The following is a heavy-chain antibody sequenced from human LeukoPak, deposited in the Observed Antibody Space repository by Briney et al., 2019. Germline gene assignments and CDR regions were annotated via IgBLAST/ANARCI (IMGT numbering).Heavy chain of an antibody. CDR2: IKQDGSEK. CDR3: ARLDYYDSSGSPHFNYYYYYGMDV. J-gene: IGHJ6*02. CDR1: GFTFSSYW. D-gene: IGHD3-22*01. V-gene: IGHV3-7*04. Sequence: GGSLRLSCAASGFTFSSYWMSWVRPAPGKGLEWVANIKQDGSEKYYVDSVKGRFSISRDNAKNSLYLQMNSLRAEDTAVYYCARLDYYDSSGSPHFNYYYYYGMDVWGQGTTVTVSS.